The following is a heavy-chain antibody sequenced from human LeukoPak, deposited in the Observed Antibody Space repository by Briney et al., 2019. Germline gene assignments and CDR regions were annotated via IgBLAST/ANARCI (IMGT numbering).Heavy chain of an antibody. Sequence: SETLSLTCTVSGGSISSYYWSWIRQPAGKGLEWIGRIYTSGSTNYNPSLKSRVTMSVDTSKNQFSLKLSSVTAADTAVYYCARDRELVTMVRGVADYYYYVDVWGKGTTVTVSS. J-gene: IGHJ6*03. CDR2: IYTSGST. D-gene: IGHD3-10*01. CDR3: ARDRELVTMVRGVADYYYYVDV. V-gene: IGHV4-4*07. CDR1: GGSISSYY.